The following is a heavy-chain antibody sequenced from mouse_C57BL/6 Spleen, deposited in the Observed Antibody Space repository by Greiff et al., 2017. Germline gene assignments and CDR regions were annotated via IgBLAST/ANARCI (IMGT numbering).Heavy chain of an antibody. CDR1: GYTFTEYT. D-gene: IGHD1-1*01. CDR3: ARHEGDYYGSSYEFAY. Sequence: VKVVESGAELVKPGASVKLSCKASGYTFTEYTIHWVKQRSGQGLEWIGWFYPGSGSIKYNEKFKDKATLTADKSSSTVYMELSRLTSEDSAVYFCARHEGDYYGSSYEFAYWGQGTLVTVSA. J-gene: IGHJ3*01. V-gene: IGHV1-62-2*01. CDR2: FYPGSGSI.